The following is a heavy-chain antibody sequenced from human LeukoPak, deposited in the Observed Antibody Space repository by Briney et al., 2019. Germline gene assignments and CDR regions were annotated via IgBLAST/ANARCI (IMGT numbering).Heavy chain of an antibody. Sequence: GGSLRLSCAASGFIFSDYGMHWVRQAPGKGLEWVANIKQDGSEKYYVDSVKGRFTISRDNAKNSLYLQMNSLRAEDTAVYYCARSRDCGGDCYSDYWGQGTLVTVSS. D-gene: IGHD2-21*02. CDR3: ARSRDCGGDCYSDY. CDR1: GFIFSDYG. V-gene: IGHV3-7*01. CDR2: IKQDGSEK. J-gene: IGHJ4*02.